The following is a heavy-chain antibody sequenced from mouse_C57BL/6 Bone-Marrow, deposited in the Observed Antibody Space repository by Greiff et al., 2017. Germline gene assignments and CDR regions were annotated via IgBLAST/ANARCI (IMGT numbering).Heavy chain of an antibody. D-gene: IGHD4-1*01. Sequence: DVQLVESGGDLVKPGGSLKLSCAASGFTFSSYGMSWVRQTPDKRLEWVATISSGGSYTYYPDSVKGRFTISRDNAKNTLYLQMSSLKSEDSAMYYCARHGSRWDLRLDYWGQGTTLTVSS. CDR3: ARHGSRWDLRLDY. J-gene: IGHJ2*01. CDR2: ISSGGSYT. CDR1: GFTFSSYG. V-gene: IGHV5-6*01.